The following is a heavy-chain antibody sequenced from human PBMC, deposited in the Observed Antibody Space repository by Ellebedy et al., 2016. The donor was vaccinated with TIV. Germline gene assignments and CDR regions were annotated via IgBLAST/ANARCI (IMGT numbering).Heavy chain of an antibody. V-gene: IGHV4-39*01. Sequence: GSLRLXXTVSGGSISSSNYYWGWLRQPPGKGLEWIGSIDYSGSTYYNPSLKSRVTISVDTSKNQFSLKLSSLTAADTAVYYCARLRRYSSGWYGGETFDYWGQGTLVTVSS. CDR1: GGSISSSNYY. CDR3: ARLRRYSSGWYGGETFDY. CDR2: IDYSGST. J-gene: IGHJ4*02. D-gene: IGHD6-19*01.